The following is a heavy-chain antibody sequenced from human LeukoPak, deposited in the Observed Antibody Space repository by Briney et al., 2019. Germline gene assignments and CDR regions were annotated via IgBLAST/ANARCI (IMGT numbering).Heavy chain of an antibody. CDR1: GFTFSNYG. Sequence: PGGSLRLSCAASGFTFSNYGMSWVRQAPGKGLEWVSAISGSGVTTYYADSVKGRFTISRDNAKNSLYLQMNSLRAEDTAVYYCARDRRNFDAFDIWGQGTMVTVSS. D-gene: IGHD4-11*01. J-gene: IGHJ3*02. V-gene: IGHV3-23*01. CDR3: ARDRRNFDAFDI. CDR2: ISGSGVTT.